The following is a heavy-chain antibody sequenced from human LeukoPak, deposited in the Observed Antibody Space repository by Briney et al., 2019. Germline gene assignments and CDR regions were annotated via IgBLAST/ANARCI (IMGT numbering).Heavy chain of an antibody. V-gene: IGHV3-23*01. CDR2: ITGSGGST. J-gene: IGHJ6*02. D-gene: IGHD2-2*01. Sequence: GGSLRLSCAASGFTFSSYSMNWVRQAPGKGPEWVSTITGSGGSTYYADSVRGRFTISRDNSKNTLYLQMSSLRAEDTAVYYCAKSKCTTTCYGGDVWGQGTTVTVSS. CDR1: GFTFSSYS. CDR3: AKSKCTTTCYGGDV.